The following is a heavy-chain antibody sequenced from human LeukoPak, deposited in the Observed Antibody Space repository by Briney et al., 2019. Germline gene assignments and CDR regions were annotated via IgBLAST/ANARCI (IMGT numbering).Heavy chain of an antibody. J-gene: IGHJ4*02. CDR1: GYTLTELS. V-gene: IGHV1-24*01. CDR2: FDPEDGET. D-gene: IGHD1-26*01. Sequence: ASVKVSCKVSGYTLTELSMHWVRQAPGKGLEWVGGFDPEDGETIYAQKFQGRVTMTEDTSTDTAYMELSSLRSEDTAVYYCATAQWELGSNYFDYWGQGTLVTVSS. CDR3: ATAQWELGSNYFDY.